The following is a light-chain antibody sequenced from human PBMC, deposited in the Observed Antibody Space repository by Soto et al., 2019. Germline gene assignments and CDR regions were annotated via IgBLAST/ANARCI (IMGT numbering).Light chain of an antibody. J-gene: IGLJ2*01. CDR3: TSYTSSSTLL. Sequence: QSVLTQPASVSGSPGQSITISCTGTSSYVGGYNYVSWYQQHPGRAPKLLIYEVSNRPSGVSNRFSGSKSGNTASLTISGLQAEDEADYYCTSYTSSSTLLFGGGTKVTV. CDR2: EVS. CDR1: SSYVGGYNY. V-gene: IGLV2-14*01.